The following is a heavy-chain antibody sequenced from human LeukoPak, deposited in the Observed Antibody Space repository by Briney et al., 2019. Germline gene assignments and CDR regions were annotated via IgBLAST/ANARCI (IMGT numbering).Heavy chain of an antibody. V-gene: IGHV3-23*01. CDR2: IGGGSGST. CDR3: AKHRFESGGYHSTD. Sequence: QPGGSLRLFCAASGFTFSSYAMSWVRQAPGKGLAWVSTIGGGSGSTYCADSVKGRFTISRDNSKNTLYLQMNSLRDEDTAVYYCAKHRFESGGYHSTDWGQGTLVTVSS. D-gene: IGHD3-22*01. CDR1: GFTFSSYA. J-gene: IGHJ4*02.